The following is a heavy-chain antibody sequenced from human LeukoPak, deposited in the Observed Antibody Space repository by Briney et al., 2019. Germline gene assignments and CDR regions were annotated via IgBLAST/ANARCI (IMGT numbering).Heavy chain of an antibody. CDR2: MKPDGSDK. CDR3: AREDMWAFDM. Sequence: GGSLRLSCAASGFTFSHHWMSWVRQAPGKGLEWVANMKPDGSDKYYVDSVKGRFTISRGNAKNTLYLQMDSLRAEDTAVYYCAREDMWAFDMWGQGTMVTVSS. D-gene: IGHD2-15*01. V-gene: IGHV3-7*01. CDR1: GFTFSHHW. J-gene: IGHJ3*02.